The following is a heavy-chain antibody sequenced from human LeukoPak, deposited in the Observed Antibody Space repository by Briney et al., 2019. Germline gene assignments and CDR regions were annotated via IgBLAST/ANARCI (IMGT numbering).Heavy chain of an antibody. J-gene: IGHJ6*02. CDR2: IKQDGSEM. CDR3: ARADIAAAGTLVYYYYGMDV. CDR1: GFTFSTNW. D-gene: IGHD6-13*01. Sequence: GGSLRLSCAASGFTFSTNWMTWVRQAPGKGLEWVANIKQDGSEMYYVDSVKGRFTISRDNAKNSLYLQMNSLRAEDTAVYYCARADIAAAGTLVYYYYGMDVWGQGTTVTVSS. V-gene: IGHV3-7*03.